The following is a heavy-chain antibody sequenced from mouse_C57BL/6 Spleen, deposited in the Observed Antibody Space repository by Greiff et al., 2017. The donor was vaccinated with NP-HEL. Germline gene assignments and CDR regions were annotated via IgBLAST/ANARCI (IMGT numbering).Heavy chain of an antibody. CDR3: VRLGGFYAMDY. J-gene: IGHJ4*01. D-gene: IGHD3-1*01. V-gene: IGHV10-1*01. Sequence: EVQRVESGGGLVQPKGSLKLSCAASGFSFNTYAMNWVRQAPGKGLEWVARIRSKSNNYATYYADSVKDRFTISRDDSESMLYLQMNNLKTEDAAMYYCVRLGGFYAMDYGGQGTSVTVSS. CDR1: GFSFNTYA. CDR2: IRSKSNNYAT.